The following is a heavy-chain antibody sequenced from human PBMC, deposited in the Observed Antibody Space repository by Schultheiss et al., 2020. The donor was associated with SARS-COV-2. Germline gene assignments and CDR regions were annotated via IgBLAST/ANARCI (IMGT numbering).Heavy chain of an antibody. V-gene: IGHV4-61*01. J-gene: IGHJ4*02. CDR2: IYYSGNT. Sequence: SQTLSLTCPVSGGSISSSSYYWGWIRQPPGKGLEWIGYIYYSGNTNYNPSLKSRFTISVDTSKNQFSLKLSSVTAADTAVYYCARERTDWGSFDYWGQGTLVTVSS. D-gene: IGHD7-27*01. CDR1: GGSISSSSYY. CDR3: ARERTDWGSFDY.